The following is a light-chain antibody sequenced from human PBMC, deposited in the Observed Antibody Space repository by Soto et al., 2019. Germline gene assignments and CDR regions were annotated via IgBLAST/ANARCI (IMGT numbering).Light chain of an antibody. CDR3: SSYTTDSTLVL. CDR1: SSDDGDYKY. Sequence: QSALTQSASVSGSPGQSITISCTGTSSDDGDYKYVSWYQQHPGSAPKLLIYEVTNRPSGVSDRFSGSKSGNTASLTISGLQSEDEADYYCSSYTTDSTLVLFGGGTKVTVL. V-gene: IGLV2-14*01. J-gene: IGLJ2*01. CDR2: EVT.